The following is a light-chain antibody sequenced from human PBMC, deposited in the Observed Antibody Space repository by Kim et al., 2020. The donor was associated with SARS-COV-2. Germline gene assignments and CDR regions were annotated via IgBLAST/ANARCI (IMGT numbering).Light chain of an antibody. V-gene: IGLV3-19*01. CDR1: SLRSYY. CDR2: GKN. CDR3: NSRDSSGKNWV. J-gene: IGLJ3*02. Sequence: SSELTQDPAVSVALGQTVRITCQGDSLRSYYASWYQQKPGQAPVLVIHGKNNRPSGIPDRFSGSSSGNTASLTITGAQAEDEADYYCNSRDSSGKNWVFG.